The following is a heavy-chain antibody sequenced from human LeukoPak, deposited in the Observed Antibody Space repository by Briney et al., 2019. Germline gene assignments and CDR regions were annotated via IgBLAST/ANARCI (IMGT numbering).Heavy chain of an antibody. Sequence: PGGSLRLSCAASGFTFSTYEMNWVRQAPGKGLEWVSYISTSGSSIYYADSVKGRFTISRDNAENSLFLQMNSLRDEDTAVYYCARDPSPYCSGGTCYSDYWGQGTLVTVSS. CDR1: GFTFSTYE. D-gene: IGHD2-15*01. V-gene: IGHV3-48*03. CDR3: ARDPSPYCSGGTCYSDY. J-gene: IGHJ4*02. CDR2: ISTSGSSI.